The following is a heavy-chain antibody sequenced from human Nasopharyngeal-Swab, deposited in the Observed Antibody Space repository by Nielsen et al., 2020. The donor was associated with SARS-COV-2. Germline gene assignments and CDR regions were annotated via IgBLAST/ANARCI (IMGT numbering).Heavy chain of an antibody. J-gene: IGHJ2*01. V-gene: IGHV3-64*02. CDR2: IGSNEAET. D-gene: IGHD1-26*01. CDR3: ARLVGAYKWYFDI. CDR1: GFTFGSYS. Sequence: GESLKISCAASGFTFGSYSMHWVRQAPGKGLEYVSAIGSNEAETYYADSVKGRFTISRDNSKNILYLQMGTLRPEDTAVYYCARLVGAYKWYFDIWGRGTLVTVSS.